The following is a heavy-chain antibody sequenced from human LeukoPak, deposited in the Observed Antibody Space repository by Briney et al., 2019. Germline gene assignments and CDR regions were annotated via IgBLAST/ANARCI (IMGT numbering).Heavy chain of an antibody. V-gene: IGHV4-31*03. CDR1: GGSISSGGYY. Sequence: SQTLSLTCTVSGGSISSGGYYWSWIRQHPGKGLEWIGYIYYSGSTYYNPSLKSRVTISVDTSKNQFSLKLSSVTAADTAVYYCAKDLFDNRPWDFDYWGQGTLVTVSP. CDR2: IYYSGST. J-gene: IGHJ4*02. CDR3: AKDLFDNRPWDFDY. D-gene: IGHD3-10*02.